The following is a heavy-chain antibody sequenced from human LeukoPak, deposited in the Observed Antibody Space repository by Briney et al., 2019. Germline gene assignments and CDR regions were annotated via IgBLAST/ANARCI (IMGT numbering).Heavy chain of an antibody. J-gene: IGHJ5*02. D-gene: IGHD2-2*01. CDR2: IIPLFGIG. Sequence: ASVKVSCKASGGTFSNYVISWVRQAPGRGLEWMGGIIPLFGIGNYTQKFQGRVTITADESTSTAYMELSSLRSEDTAVYYCARGPKYQPLNWFDPWGQGTLVTVSS. V-gene: IGHV1-69*13. CDR1: GGTFSNYV. CDR3: ARGPKYQPLNWFDP.